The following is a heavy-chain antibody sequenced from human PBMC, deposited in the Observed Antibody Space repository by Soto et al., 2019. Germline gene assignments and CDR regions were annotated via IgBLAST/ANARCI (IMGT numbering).Heavy chain of an antibody. CDR1: GDSVSSNSAA. CDR2: TYYRSKWYN. Sequence: SQTLSLTCAISGDSVSSNSAAWNWIRQSPSRGLEWLGRTYYRSKWYNDYAVSVKSRITINPDTSKNQFSLQMNSLRAEDTAVYYCAKGFGNYWAFDYWGQGTLVTVSS. D-gene: IGHD1-26*01. J-gene: IGHJ4*02. CDR3: AKGFGNYWAFDY. V-gene: IGHV6-1*01.